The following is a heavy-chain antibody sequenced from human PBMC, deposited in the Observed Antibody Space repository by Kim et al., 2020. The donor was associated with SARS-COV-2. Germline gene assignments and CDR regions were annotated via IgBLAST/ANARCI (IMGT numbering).Heavy chain of an antibody. CDR1: GYTFTSYG. D-gene: IGHD3-9*01. J-gene: IGHJ4*02. CDR2: ISAYNGNT. CDR3: ARGVLRYFDWLWNFDY. V-gene: IGHV1-18*04. Sequence: ASVKVSCKASGYTFTSYGISWVRQAPGQGLEWMGWISAYNGNTNYAQKLQGRVTMTTDTSTSTAYMELRSLRSDDTAVYYCARGVLRYFDWLWNFDYWGQGTLVTVSS.